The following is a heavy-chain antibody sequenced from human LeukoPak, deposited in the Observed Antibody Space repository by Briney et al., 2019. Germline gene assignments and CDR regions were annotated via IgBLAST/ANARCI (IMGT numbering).Heavy chain of an antibody. J-gene: IGHJ4*02. V-gene: IGHV3-48*04. CDR1: GFTLSSFG. Sequence: LTGGSLRLSCAASGFTLSSFGMNWVRQAPGKGLEWVSYIGTTTSTIYYADSVKGRFTISRDNAKNSLYLQMNSLRAEDTAVYYCARDRGYCRGTTCYAYYFDSWGQGTLVTVSS. CDR3: ARDRGYCRGTTCYAYYFDS. D-gene: IGHD2-2*01. CDR2: IGTTTSTI.